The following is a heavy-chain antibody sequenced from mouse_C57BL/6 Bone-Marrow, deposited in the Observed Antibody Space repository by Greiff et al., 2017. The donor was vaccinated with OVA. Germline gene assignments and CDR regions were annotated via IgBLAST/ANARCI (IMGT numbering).Heavy chain of an antibody. CDR3: ASDPPDYYGSSPDY. V-gene: IGHV5-17*01. Sequence: DVMLVESGGGLVKPGGSLKLSCAASGFTFSDYGMHWVRQAPEKGLEWVAYISSGSSTIYYADTVKGRFTISTDNATNTLFLQMTSLRSEDTAMYYCASDPPDYYGSSPDYWGQGTTLTVSS. CDR2: ISSGSSTI. D-gene: IGHD1-1*01. J-gene: IGHJ2*01. CDR1: GFTFSDYG.